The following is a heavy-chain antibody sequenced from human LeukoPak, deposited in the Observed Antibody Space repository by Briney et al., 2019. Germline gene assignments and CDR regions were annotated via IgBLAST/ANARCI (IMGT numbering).Heavy chain of an antibody. D-gene: IGHD1-26*01. CDR3: ARLASGSYYSAYNWFDP. Sequence: GASVKVSCKSSGYTFTFYYMHWVRQPPGQGLEWMGWINPNSGGTNYAQKFQGRVTMTRDTSISTAYMELSRLRSDDTAVYYCARLASGSYYSAYNWFDPWGQGTLVTVSS. CDR1: GYTFTFYY. J-gene: IGHJ5*02. V-gene: IGHV1-2*02. CDR2: INPNSGGT.